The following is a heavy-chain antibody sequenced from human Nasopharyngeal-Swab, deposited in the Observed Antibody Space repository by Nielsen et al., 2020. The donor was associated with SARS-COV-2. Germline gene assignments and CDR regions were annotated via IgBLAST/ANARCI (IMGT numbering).Heavy chain of an antibody. V-gene: IGHV3-23*01. CDR3: ARNYDGSGYRHPRSNYYYYYGMDV. CDR2: ISGSGGST. D-gene: IGHD3-22*01. Sequence: GESLKISCAASGFTFSSYAMSWVRQAPGKGLEWVSAISGSGGSTYYADSVKGRFTISRDNSKNTLYLQMNSLRAEDTAVYYCARNYDGSGYRHPRSNYYYYYGMDVWGQGTTVTVSS. J-gene: IGHJ6*02. CDR1: GFTFSSYA.